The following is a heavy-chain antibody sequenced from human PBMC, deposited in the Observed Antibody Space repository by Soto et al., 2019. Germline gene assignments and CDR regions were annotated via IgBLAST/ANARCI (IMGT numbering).Heavy chain of an antibody. CDR3: AREAIVVVPAAMPYYDFWSGYFDY. D-gene: IGHD2-2*01. CDR2: ISINGGSSNGGST. V-gene: IGHV3-64*04. J-gene: IGHJ4*02. Sequence: PGGSLRLSCSASGFTISHYAMHWVRQAPGKGLEYVAAISINGGSSNGGSTYYADSVKGRFTISRDNAKNSLYLQMNSLRAEDTAVYYCAREAIVVVPAAMPYYDFWSGYFDYWGQGTLVTVSS. CDR1: GFTISHYA.